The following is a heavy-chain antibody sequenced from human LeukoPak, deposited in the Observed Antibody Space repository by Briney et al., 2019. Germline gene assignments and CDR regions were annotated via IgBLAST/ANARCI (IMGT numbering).Heavy chain of an antibody. Sequence: SETLSLTCTVSGGSISSGDYYWSWVRQPPGKGLEWIAYTYYSGSAYYNPSLESRLTISVDTSKNQFSLKVRSMTAADTAVYYCAREVNIPTGATDDAFDIWGQGTMVTVSS. CDR1: GGSISSGDYY. CDR3: AREVNIPTGATDDAFDI. V-gene: IGHV4-30-4*01. CDR2: TYYSGSA. D-gene: IGHD1-1*01. J-gene: IGHJ3*02.